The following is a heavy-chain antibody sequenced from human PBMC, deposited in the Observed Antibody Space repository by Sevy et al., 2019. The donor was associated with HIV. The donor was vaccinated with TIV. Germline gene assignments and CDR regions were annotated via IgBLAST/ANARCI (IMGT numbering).Heavy chain of an antibody. CDR3: ARIPPISYDFWSGYYGTYYYYGMDV. D-gene: IGHD3-3*01. CDR2: IKQDGSEK. J-gene: IGHJ6*02. V-gene: IGHV3-7*01. CDR1: GFTFSSYW. Sequence: GESLKISCAASGFTFSSYWMSWVRQAPGKGLEWVANIKQDGSEKYYVDSVKGRFTISRDNAKNSLYLQMNSLRAEDTAVYYCARIPPISYDFWSGYYGTYYYYGMDVWGQGTTVTVSS.